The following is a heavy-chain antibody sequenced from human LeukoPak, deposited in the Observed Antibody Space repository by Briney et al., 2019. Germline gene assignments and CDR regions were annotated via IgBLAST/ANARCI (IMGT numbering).Heavy chain of an antibody. V-gene: IGHV1-3*01. Sequence: ASVKVSCKASGYTFTSYAMHWVRQAPGQRLEWMGWINAGNGNTKYSQKFQGRVTINRDTSASTAYMELSSLRSEDTAVCYCARDGPVAGTDYWGQGTLVTVSS. CDR2: INAGNGNT. CDR1: GYTFTSYA. J-gene: IGHJ4*02. CDR3: ARDGPVAGTDY. D-gene: IGHD6-19*01.